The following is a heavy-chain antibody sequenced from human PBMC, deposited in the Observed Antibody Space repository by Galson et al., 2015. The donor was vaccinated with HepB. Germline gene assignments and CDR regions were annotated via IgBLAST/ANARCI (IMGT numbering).Heavy chain of an antibody. J-gene: IGHJ4*02. CDR1: GFTFGDYA. V-gene: IGHV3-49*03. CDR3: TRGRPTPVADFWSSYPFDY. D-gene: IGHD3-3*01. Sequence: SLRLSCAASGFTFGDYAMSWFRQAPGKGLEWVGFIRSKAYGGTTEYAASVKGRFTISRDDSKSIAYLQMNSLKTEDTAVYYCTRGRPTPVADFWSSYPFDYWGQGTLVTVSS. CDR2: IRSKAYGGTT.